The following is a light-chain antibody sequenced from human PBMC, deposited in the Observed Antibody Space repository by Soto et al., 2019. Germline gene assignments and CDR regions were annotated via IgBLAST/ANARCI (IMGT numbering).Light chain of an antibody. CDR2: GAS. J-gene: IGKJ1*01. Sequence: EGVLTQSPGTLSLSPGERATLSCRASQSVSTNYLAWYQQKPGQAPRLLIYGASIRATGIPDRFSGSGSGTDFTLTISRLEPEDFAVYYCQQYGSSPTWTFGQGTKVDI. CDR3: QQYGSSPTWT. V-gene: IGKV3-20*01. CDR1: QSVSTNY.